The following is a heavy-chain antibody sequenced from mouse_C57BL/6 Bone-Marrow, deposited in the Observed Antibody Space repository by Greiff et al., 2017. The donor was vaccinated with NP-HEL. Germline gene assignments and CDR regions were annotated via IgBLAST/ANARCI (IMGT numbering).Heavy chain of an antibody. V-gene: IGHV5-16*01. CDR3: ARGDSSGYVWFAY. D-gene: IGHD3-2*02. CDR1: GFTFSDYY. J-gene: IGHJ3*01. CDR2: INYDGSST. Sequence: EVKLVESEGGLVQPGSSMKLSCTASGFTFSDYYMAWVRQVPEKGLEWVANINYDGSSTYYLDSLKSRFIISRDNAKNILYLQMSSLKSEDTATYYCARGDSSGYVWFAYWGQGTLVTVSA.